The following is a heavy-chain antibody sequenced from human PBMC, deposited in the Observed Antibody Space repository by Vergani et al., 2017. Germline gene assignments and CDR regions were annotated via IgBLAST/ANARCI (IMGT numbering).Heavy chain of an antibody. J-gene: IGHJ4*02. D-gene: IGHD5-18*01. V-gene: IGHV3-11*01. CDR2: ISTSGNTK. CDR3: AKNPTQIRKNPYTAMVAFDY. Sequence: VQLLESGGGLVKPGGSLRLSCAASGFSFSDSYMSWIRQAPGKGLVWVSYISTSGNTKKYADSVKGRFTISRDNAENSLFLQMNSLRAEDTAVYYGAKNPTQIRKNPYTAMVAFDYWGQGTLVTVSS. CDR1: GFSFSDSY.